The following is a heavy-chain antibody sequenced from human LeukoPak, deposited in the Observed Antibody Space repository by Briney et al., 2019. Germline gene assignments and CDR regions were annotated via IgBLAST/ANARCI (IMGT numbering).Heavy chain of an antibody. CDR3: ARGPYYYDSSGYYVDY. Sequence: PSETLSLTCAVYGGSFSGYYWSWIRQPPGKGLEWLGEINHSGSTNYNPSLKSRVTISVDTSKNQFSLELSSVTAADTAVYYCARGPYYYDSSGYYVDYWGQGTLVTVSS. CDR1: GGSFSGYY. V-gene: IGHV4-34*01. D-gene: IGHD3-22*01. CDR2: INHSGST. J-gene: IGHJ4*02.